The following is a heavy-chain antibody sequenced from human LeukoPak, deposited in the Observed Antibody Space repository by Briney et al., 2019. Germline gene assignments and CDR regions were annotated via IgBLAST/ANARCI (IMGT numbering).Heavy chain of an antibody. CDR2: IYYSGST. D-gene: IGHD2-15*01. Sequence: PSETLSLTCTVSRGSISSSSYYWGWIRQPPGKGLEWIGSIYYSGSTYYNPSLKSRVTISVDTSKNQFSLKLSSVTAADTAVYYCARHPFSVVVAATADYWGQGTLVTVSS. CDR1: RGSISSSSYY. CDR3: ARHPFSVVVAATADY. V-gene: IGHV4-39*01. J-gene: IGHJ4*02.